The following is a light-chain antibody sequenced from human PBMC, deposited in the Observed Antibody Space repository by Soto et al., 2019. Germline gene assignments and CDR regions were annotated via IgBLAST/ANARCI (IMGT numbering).Light chain of an antibody. CDR2: STN. V-gene: IGLV8-61*01. CDR3: VLYLGGGIWV. CDR1: SGSVSTSYY. Sequence: QTVVTQEPSFSVSPGGTVTLTCGLNSGSVSTSYYPNWCQQTPGLAPRTLIYSTNIRSSGVPDRFSGSILGNKAALTITGAQADDESTYYCVLYLGGGIWVFGGGTKLTVL. J-gene: IGLJ3*02.